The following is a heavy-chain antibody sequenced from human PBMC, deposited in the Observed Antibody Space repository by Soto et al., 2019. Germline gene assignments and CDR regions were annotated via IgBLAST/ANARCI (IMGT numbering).Heavy chain of an antibody. CDR1: GFTFSSYG. J-gene: IGHJ4*02. CDR3: AREVYSSAFDY. D-gene: IGHD6-25*01. CDR2: IWYDGSNK. Sequence: PGGSLRLSCAASGFTFSSYGMHWVRQAPGKGLEWVAVIWYDGSNKYYADSVKGRFTISRDNSKNTLYLQMNSLRAEDTAVYYCAREVYSSAFDYWGQGTLVTVSS. V-gene: IGHV3-33*01.